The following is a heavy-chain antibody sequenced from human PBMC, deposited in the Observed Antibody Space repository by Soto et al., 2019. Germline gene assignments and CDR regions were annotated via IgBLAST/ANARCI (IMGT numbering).Heavy chain of an antibody. CDR1: GDSISSYY. D-gene: IGHD3-16*01. Sequence: PSETLSLTCAVSGDSISSYYCMWIRQPPGKGLESIGYLYYGRSANYNPSLKSRVTISVDTSKNQFSLKLSSVTAADTAVYYCARESYVQVYWGQGTLVTVSS. J-gene: IGHJ4*02. CDR2: LYYGRSA. V-gene: IGHV4-59*12. CDR3: ARESYVQVY.